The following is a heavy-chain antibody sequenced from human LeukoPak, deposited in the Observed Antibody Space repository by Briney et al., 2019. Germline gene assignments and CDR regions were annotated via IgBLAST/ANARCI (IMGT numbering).Heavy chain of an antibody. J-gene: IGHJ4*02. CDR1: GFTFSSYG. V-gene: IGHV3-30*03. D-gene: IGHD3-9*01. CDR3: ARVEYYDILTGYSPPYYFDY. CDR2: ISYDGSNK. Sequence: GGSLRLSCAASGFTFSSYGMHWVRQAPGKGLEWVAVISYDGSNKYYADSVKGRFTISRDNSKNTLYLQMNSLRAEDTAVYYCARVEYYDILTGYSPPYYFDYWGQGTLVTVSS.